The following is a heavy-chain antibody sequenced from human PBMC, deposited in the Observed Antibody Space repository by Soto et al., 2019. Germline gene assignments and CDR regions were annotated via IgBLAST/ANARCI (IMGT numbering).Heavy chain of an antibody. Sequence: GGSLRLSCAASGFTFSSYAMHWVRQAPGKWLEWVAVISYDGSNKYYADSVKGRFTISRDNSKNTLYLQMNSLRAEDTAVYYCARDYSSGYYYEEMYYFDYWGQGTLVTVSS. CDR3: ARDYSSGYYYEEMYYFDY. D-gene: IGHD3-22*01. V-gene: IGHV3-30-3*01. CDR1: GFTFSSYA. CDR2: ISYDGSNK. J-gene: IGHJ4*02.